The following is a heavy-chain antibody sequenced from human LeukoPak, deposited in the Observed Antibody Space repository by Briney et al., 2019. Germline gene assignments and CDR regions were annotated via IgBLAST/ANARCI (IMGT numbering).Heavy chain of an antibody. D-gene: IGHD6-13*01. V-gene: IGHV4-59*01. Sequence: PSETLSLTCTVSGGSISSYYSSWIRQPPGKGLEWIGYIYYSGSTNYNPSLKSRVTISVDTSKNQFSLKLSSVTAADTAVYYCARVNRGSSWPFDYWGQGTLVTVSS. CDR3: ARVNRGSSWPFDY. J-gene: IGHJ4*02. CDR2: IYYSGST. CDR1: GGSISSYY.